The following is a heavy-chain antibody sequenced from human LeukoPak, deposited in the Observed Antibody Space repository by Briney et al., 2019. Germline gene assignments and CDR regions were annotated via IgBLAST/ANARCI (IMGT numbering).Heavy chain of an antibody. V-gene: IGHV3-7*01. Sequence: PGGSLRLSCAASGFTFSSYWMSWVRQAPGKGLEWVANIKQDGSEKYYVDSVKGRFTISRDNAKNSLYLQMNSLRAEDTAVYYCARSLLRGSGSLYYYYYGMDVRGQGTTVTVSS. CDR2: IKQDGSEK. CDR3: ARSLLRGSGSLYYYYYGMDV. CDR1: GFTFSSYW. D-gene: IGHD3-10*01. J-gene: IGHJ6*02.